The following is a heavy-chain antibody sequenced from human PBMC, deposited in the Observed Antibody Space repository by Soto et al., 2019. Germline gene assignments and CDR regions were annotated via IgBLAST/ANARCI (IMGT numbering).Heavy chain of an antibody. J-gene: IGHJ3*02. CDR1: GFTFSSYG. Sequence: QVQLVESGGGVVQPGGSLRLSCAASGFTFSSYGMHWVRQAPGKGLEWVAVIWYDGSNKYYADSVKGRFTISRDNSKNTLYLQMNSLRAEDTAVYYCATTGLGGNSGGDAFDIWGQGTMVTVSS. D-gene: IGHD2-21*02. CDR2: IWYDGSNK. V-gene: IGHV3-33*01. CDR3: ATTGLGGNSGGDAFDI.